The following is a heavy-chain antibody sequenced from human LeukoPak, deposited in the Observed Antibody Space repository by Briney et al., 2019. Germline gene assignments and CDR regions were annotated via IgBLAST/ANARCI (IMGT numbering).Heavy chain of an antibody. D-gene: IGHD4-17*01. Sequence: GGSLRLSCAASGFTFSSYWMSWVRQAPGKGLEWVANIKQDGSDKYYVGSVKGRFTFSRDNAKNSLYLQMNCLRAEDTAVYYCASDGDYGYWGQGTLVTVSS. CDR2: IKQDGSDK. J-gene: IGHJ4*02. CDR3: ASDGDYGY. V-gene: IGHV3-7*01. CDR1: GFTFSSYW.